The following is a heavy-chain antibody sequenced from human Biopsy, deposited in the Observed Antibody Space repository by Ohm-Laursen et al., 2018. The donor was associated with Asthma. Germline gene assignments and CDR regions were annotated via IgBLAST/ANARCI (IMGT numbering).Heavy chain of an antibody. CDR3: ARDRAVTGLNDAFDT. V-gene: IGHV3-20*01. Sequence: SLRLSCAASGFTFSSYGMHWVRRAPGKGLEWVSGINWNGGSTGYADSVKGRFTISRDNAKNSLYLQMNSLRAEDTALYHCARDRAVTGLNDAFDTWGQGTMVTVSS. CDR1: GFTFSSYG. D-gene: IGHD4-17*01. CDR2: INWNGGST. J-gene: IGHJ3*02.